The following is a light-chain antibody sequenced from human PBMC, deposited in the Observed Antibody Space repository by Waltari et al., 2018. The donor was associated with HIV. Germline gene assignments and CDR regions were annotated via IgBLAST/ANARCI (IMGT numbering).Light chain of an antibody. CDR3: QVWDRSSDHVL. Sequence: SSVLTQLPSVSVAPGKTARITCGGNNIERKSVHWYQQKPGQAPALVIQCVSDRPSGIPGRCAGYNSGDTATLTISRVGDGDEADDDCQVWDRSSDHVLFGGGTKLTVL. V-gene: IGLV3-21*04. CDR1: NIERKS. J-gene: IGLJ3*02. CDR2: CVS.